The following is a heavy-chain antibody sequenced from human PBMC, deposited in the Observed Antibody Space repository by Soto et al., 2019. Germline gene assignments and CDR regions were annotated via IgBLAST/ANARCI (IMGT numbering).Heavy chain of an antibody. CDR3: AWSSTTWYGVDP. CDR2: FYYSGTT. V-gene: IGHV4-59*01. CDR1: GGSISGYY. Sequence: SATLSLTCTVCGGSISGYYWSWIRQPPGKGVEWIGYFYYSGTTNYNPSLKSRVNMSLDTSKNQFSLKLRSVTPADTAVYYCAWSSTTWYGVDPWGQRTLVTDSS. D-gene: IGHD3-10*01. J-gene: IGHJ5*02.